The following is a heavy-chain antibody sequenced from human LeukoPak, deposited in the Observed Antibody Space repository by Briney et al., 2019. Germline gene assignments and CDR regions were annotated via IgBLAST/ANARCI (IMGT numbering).Heavy chain of an antibody. V-gene: IGHV1-18*01. Sequence: ASVKVSCKASGYTFTSYGISWVRQAPGQGLEWMGWISAYNGNTNYAQKLQGRVTMTTDTSTSTAYMELRSLRFEDTAVYYCATDLLLGNSVERWYAFDIWGQGTMVTVSS. J-gene: IGHJ3*02. CDR3: ATDLLLGNSVERWYAFDI. D-gene: IGHD4-23*01. CDR2: ISAYNGNT. CDR1: GYTFTSYG.